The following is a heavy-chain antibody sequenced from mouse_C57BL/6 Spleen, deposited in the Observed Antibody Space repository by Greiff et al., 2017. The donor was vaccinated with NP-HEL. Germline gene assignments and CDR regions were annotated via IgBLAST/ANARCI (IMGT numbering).Heavy chain of an antibody. CDR2: ISDGGSYT. V-gene: IGHV5-4*03. J-gene: IGHJ3*01. D-gene: IGHD2-3*01. CDR1: GFTFSSYA. CDR3: ARGGSYDGYYAAY. Sequence: EVNVVESGGGLVKPGGSLKLSCAASGFTFSSYAMSWVRQTPEKRLEWVATISDGGSYTYYPDNVKGRFTISRDNAKNNLYLQMSHLKSEDTAMYYCARGGSYDGYYAAYWGQGTLVTVSA.